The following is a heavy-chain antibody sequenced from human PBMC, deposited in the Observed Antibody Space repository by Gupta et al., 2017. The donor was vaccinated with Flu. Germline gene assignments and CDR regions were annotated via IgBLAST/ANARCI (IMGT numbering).Heavy chain of an antibody. CDR2: IIPIFGTA. CDR3: ARGQSAFMTTVVSGYYYMDV. D-gene: IGHD4-11*01. Sequence: QVQLVQSGAEVKKPGSSVKVSCKASGGTFSSYAISWVRQAPGQGLEWMGGIIPIFGTANYAQKFQGRVTITADKSTSTAYMELSSLRSEDTAVYYCARGQSAFMTTVVSGYYYMDVWGKGTTVTVSS. V-gene: IGHV1-69*06. J-gene: IGHJ6*03. CDR1: GGTFSSYA.